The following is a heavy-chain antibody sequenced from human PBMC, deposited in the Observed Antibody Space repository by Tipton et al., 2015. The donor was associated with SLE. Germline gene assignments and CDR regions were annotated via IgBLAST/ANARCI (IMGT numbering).Heavy chain of an antibody. CDR2: IYSGGST. CDR3: AKDLTDPTPGMDV. J-gene: IGHJ6*02. V-gene: IGHV3-23*03. Sequence: SLRLSCAASGFTFSSYAMSWVRQAPGEGLEWVSVIYSGGSTYYADSVKGRFTISRDNSKNTLYLQMNSLRAEDTAVYYCAKDLTDPTPGMDVGGQGTTVTVSS. D-gene: IGHD2-15*01. CDR1: GFTFSSYA.